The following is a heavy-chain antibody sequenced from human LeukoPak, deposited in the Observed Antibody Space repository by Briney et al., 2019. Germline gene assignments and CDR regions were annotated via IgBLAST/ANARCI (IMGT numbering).Heavy chain of an antibody. Sequence: SQTLSLTCTVSGGSISSGGYYWSWIRQHPGKGLEWIGYIYYSGSTYYNPSLKSRVTISVDTSKNQFSLKLSSVTAADTAVYYCARAAGYCSSTSCYEYYYYHGMDVWGQGTTVTVSS. D-gene: IGHD2-2*01. J-gene: IGHJ6*02. V-gene: IGHV4-31*03. CDR3: ARAAGYCSSTSCYEYYYYHGMDV. CDR2: IYYSGST. CDR1: GGSISSGGYY.